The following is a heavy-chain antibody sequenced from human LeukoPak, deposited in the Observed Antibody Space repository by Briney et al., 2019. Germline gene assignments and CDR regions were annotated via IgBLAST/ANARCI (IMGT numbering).Heavy chain of an antibody. CDR2: ISSSSSTI. J-gene: IGHJ4*02. CDR1: GFTFSSYS. Sequence: GSLRLSCAASGFTFSSYSMNWVRQAPGKGLEWVSYISSSSSTIYYADSVKGRFTISRDNAKNSLYLQMNSLRDEDTAVYYCARGGDYYGSGSYYTNTDFDYWGQGTLVTVSS. V-gene: IGHV3-48*02. D-gene: IGHD3-10*01. CDR3: ARGGDYYGSGSYYTNTDFDY.